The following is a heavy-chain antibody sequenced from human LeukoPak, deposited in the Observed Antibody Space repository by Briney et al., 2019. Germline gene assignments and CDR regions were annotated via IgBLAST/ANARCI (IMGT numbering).Heavy chain of an antibody. Sequence: SETLSLTCTVSGGSISSYYWSWIRQPAGKGPEWIGRIYTSRSTNYNPSLKSRVTMSVDTSKNQFSLKLSSVTAADTAVYYCARDDSSGLYFDYWGQGTLVTVSS. CDR1: GGSISSYY. V-gene: IGHV4-4*07. CDR2: IYTSRST. CDR3: ARDDSSGLYFDY. J-gene: IGHJ4*02. D-gene: IGHD3-22*01.